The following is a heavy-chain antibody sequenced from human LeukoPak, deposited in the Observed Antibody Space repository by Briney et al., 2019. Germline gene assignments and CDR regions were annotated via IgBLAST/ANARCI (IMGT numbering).Heavy chain of an antibody. CDR1: GFTFDDYG. J-gene: IGHJ6*02. V-gene: IGHV3-20*01. CDR3: ARGGYYDSSGYPAEYYYYGMDV. Sequence: GGSLRLSCAASGFTFDDYGMSWVRQAPGKGLEWVSGINWNGGSTGYADSVKGRFTISRDNAKNSLYLQMNSLRAEDTALYHCARGGYYDSSGYPAEYYYYGMDVWGQGTTVTVSS. D-gene: IGHD3-22*01. CDR2: INWNGGST.